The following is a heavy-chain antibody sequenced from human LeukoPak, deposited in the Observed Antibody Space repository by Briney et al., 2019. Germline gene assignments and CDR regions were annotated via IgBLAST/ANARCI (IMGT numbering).Heavy chain of an antibody. V-gene: IGHV1-69*05. J-gene: IGHJ4*02. CDR2: IIPIFGTA. CDR1: GGTFISYA. D-gene: IGHD1-26*01. Sequence: SVKVSCKSSGGTFISYAISWVRQAPGQGLEWMGGIIPIFGTANYAQKFQGRVTITTDESTSTAYMELSSLRSEDTAVYYCARDSGSYLYFDYWGQETLVTVSS. CDR3: ARDSGSYLYFDY.